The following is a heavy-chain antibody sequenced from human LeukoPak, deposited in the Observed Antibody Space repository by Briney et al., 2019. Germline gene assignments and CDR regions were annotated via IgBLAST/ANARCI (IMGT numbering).Heavy chain of an antibody. V-gene: IGHV3-23*01. D-gene: IGHD6-13*01. Sequence: PGGSLRLSCAASGFTFSSYAMSWVRQAPGKGLEWVSVISDSGGSTYYADSVKGRFTISRDNSKNTLYLHMNGLRAEDTAVYYCATPKDSSNWYVFDYWGQGTLVTVSS. CDR1: GFTFSSYA. CDR2: ISDSGGST. CDR3: ATPKDSSNWYVFDY. J-gene: IGHJ4*02.